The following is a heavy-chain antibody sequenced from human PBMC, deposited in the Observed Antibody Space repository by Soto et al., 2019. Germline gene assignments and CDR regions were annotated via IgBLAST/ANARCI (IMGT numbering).Heavy chain of an antibody. J-gene: IGHJ4*02. CDR1: GGTFSSYT. Sequence: QVQLVQSGAEVKKPGSSVKVSCKASGGTFSSYTISWVRQAPGQGLEWMGRIIPILGIANYAQKFQGRVTITADKSTSTAYMGLSSLGSEETAVYYRARDVGGIYYWGQGTLVTVSS. V-gene: IGHV1-69*08. CDR2: IIPILGIA. D-gene: IGHD1-26*01. CDR3: ARDVGGIYY.